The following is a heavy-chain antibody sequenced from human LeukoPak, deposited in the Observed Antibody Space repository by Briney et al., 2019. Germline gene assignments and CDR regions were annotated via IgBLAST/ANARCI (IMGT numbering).Heavy chain of an antibody. CDR2: ISWDGGST. J-gene: IGHJ3*02. D-gene: IGHD1-26*01. CDR1: GFTFDDYT. V-gene: IGHV3-43*01. CDR3: AKDIGMYSGSYPRTVAFDI. Sequence: GGSLRLSCAASGFTFDDYTMHWVRQAPGKGLEWVSLISWDGGSTYYADSVKGRFTISRDNSKNSLYLQMNSLRTEDTALYYCAKDIGMYSGSYPRTVAFDIWGQGTMVTVSS.